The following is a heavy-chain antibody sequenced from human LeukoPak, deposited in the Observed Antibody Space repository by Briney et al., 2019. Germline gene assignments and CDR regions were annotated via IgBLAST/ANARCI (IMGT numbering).Heavy chain of an antibody. V-gene: IGHV1-18*01. J-gene: IGHJ6*03. CDR2: ISAYNGNT. CDR3: ARDRSGSYLSGYYYYYMDV. Sequence: GASVKVSCKASGYTFTSYGISWVRQAPGQGLEWMGWISAYNGNTNYAQKLQGRVTMTTDTSTSTAYMELRFLRSDDTAVYYCARDRSGSYLSGYYYYYMDVWGKGTTVTVSS. CDR1: GYTFTSYG. D-gene: IGHD1-26*01.